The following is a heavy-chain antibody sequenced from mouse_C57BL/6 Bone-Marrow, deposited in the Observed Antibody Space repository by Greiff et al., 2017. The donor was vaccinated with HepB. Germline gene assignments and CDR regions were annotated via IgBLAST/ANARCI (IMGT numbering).Heavy chain of an antibody. J-gene: IGHJ3*01. V-gene: IGHV2-6*01. D-gene: IGHD2-3*01. CDR2: IWGVGNT. CDR1: GFSLTSYG. CDR3: ASGDGYYGFAY. Sequence: VKLVESGPGLVAPSQSLSITCTVSGFSLTSYGVDWVRQSPGKGLEWLGVIWGVGNTNYKSALKSRLSISKDNSKSQVFLKMNSLQTDDTAMYYCASGDGYYGFAYWGQGTPVTVSA.